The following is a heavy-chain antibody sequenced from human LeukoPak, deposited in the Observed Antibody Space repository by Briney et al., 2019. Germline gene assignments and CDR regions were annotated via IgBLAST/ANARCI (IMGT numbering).Heavy chain of an antibody. V-gene: IGHV3-7*01. J-gene: IGHJ4*02. CDR3: ASTFPYCGGGSCAL. Sequence: GGSLTLSCARSGVALREYLMRGVRRALGKGLEWVANIKPDGGHQNYVDSVKGRFTISRDNAKNSLYLQMNSLRAEDTAIYYCASTFPYCGGGSCALGGQGTLVTVSS. CDR2: IKPDGGHQ. D-gene: IGHD2-15*01. CDR1: GVALREYL.